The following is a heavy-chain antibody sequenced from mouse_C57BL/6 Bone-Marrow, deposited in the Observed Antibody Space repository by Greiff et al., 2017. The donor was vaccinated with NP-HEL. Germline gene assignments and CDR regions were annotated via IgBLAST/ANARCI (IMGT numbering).Heavy chain of an antibody. Sequence: EVQLQQSGPVLVKPGASVKMSCKASGYTFTDYYMNWVKQSHGKSLEWIGVINPYNGGTSYSQKFKGKATLTVDKSSSTAYMELNSLTSEDSAVYYCARGGTTVHFDYWGQGTTLTVSS. D-gene: IGHD1-1*01. CDR2: INPYNGGT. CDR3: ARGGTTVHFDY. CDR1: GYTFTDYY. J-gene: IGHJ2*01. V-gene: IGHV1-19*01.